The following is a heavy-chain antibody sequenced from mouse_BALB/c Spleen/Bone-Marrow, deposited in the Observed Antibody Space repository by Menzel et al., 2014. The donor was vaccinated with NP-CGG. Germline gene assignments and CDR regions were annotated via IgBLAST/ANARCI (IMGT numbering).Heavy chain of an antibody. D-gene: IGHD2-2*01. V-gene: IGHV5-9-3*01. J-gene: IGHJ1*01. CDR2: ISSGGSYT. CDR1: GFTFSSYA. CDR3: ARGGGYDWYFDV. Sequence: EVHLVESGGGLVKPGGSLKLSCAASGFTFSSYAMSWVHQTPEKRLEWVATISSGGSYTYYPDSVKGRFTISRDNAKNTLYLQMSSLRSEDTAMYYCARGGGYDWYFDVWGAGTTVTVPS.